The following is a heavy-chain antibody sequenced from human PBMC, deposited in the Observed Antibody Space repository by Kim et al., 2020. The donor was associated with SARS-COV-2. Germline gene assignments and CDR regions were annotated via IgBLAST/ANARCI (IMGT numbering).Heavy chain of an antibody. CDR3: ARDHGSGSYYSSPHWFDP. D-gene: IGHD3-10*01. J-gene: IGHJ5*02. Sequence: ASVKVSCKASGYTFTSYAMHWVRQAPGQRLEWMGWINAGNGNTKYSQKFQGRVTITRDTSASTAYMELSSLRSEDTAVYYCARDHGSGSYYSSPHWFDPWGQGTLVTVSS. V-gene: IGHV1-3*01. CDR1: GYTFTSYA. CDR2: INAGNGNT.